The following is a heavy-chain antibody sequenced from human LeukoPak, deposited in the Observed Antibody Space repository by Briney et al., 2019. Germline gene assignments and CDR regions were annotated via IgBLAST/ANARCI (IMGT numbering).Heavy chain of an antibody. Sequence: PGGSLRLSCAASGFTFSSYAMSWVRQAPGKGLEWASAISGSGGSTYYADSVKGRFTSSRDNSKNTLFLQMNSLRAEDTAVYYCAKHSGEVIVGATVNAWGQGTLVTVSS. CDR1: GFTFSSYA. CDR2: ISGSGGST. V-gene: IGHV3-23*01. J-gene: IGHJ4*02. CDR3: AKHSGEVIVGATVNA. D-gene: IGHD1-26*01.